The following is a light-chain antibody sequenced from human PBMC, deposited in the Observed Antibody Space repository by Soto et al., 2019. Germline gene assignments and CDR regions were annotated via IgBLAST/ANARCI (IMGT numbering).Light chain of an antibody. Sequence: EIVLTHSPGTLSLSPGEIATLSCRASQSVSGNYLSWYQQKPGQAPRLLIYGVSGRATGIPDRFSGSGSGTDFTLAIGRLEPEDFAVYYCQQYNNWPPITFGQGTRLEIK. V-gene: IGKV3-20*01. CDR2: GVS. CDR1: QSVSGNY. CDR3: QQYNNWPPIT. J-gene: IGKJ5*01.